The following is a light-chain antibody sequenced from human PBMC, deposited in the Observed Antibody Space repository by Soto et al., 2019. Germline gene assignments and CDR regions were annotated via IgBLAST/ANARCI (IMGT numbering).Light chain of an antibody. CDR2: EVS. CDR1: SSDVGGYKY. CDR3: CSYTSSSTLYV. Sequence: QSALTQPASVSGSPGQSITISCTGTSSDVGGYKYVSRYQQHPGKAPKLMIYEVSNRPSGVSDRFSGSKSGNTASLTISGLQAEDEADYYCCSYTSSSTLYVFGTGTKLTVL. J-gene: IGLJ1*01. V-gene: IGLV2-14*01.